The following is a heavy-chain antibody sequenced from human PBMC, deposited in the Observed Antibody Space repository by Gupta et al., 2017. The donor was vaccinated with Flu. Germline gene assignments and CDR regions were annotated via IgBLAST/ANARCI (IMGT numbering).Heavy chain of an antibody. J-gene: IGHJ3*02. D-gene: IGHD4-17*01. CDR3: ARDSQGQKYGDYESAFDI. Sequence: QVQLQQWGAGLLKPSETLSLTCAVYGGSFSGYYWSWIRQPPGKGLEWIGEINHSGSTNYNPSRKSRVTISVDTSKNQFSLKLSSVTAADTAVYYCARDSQGQKYGDYESAFDIWGQGTMVTVSS. V-gene: IGHV4-34*01. CDR1: GGSFSGYY. CDR2: INHSGST.